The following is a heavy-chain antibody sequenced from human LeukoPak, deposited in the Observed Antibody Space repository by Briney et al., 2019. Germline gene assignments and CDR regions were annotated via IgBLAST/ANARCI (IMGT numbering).Heavy chain of an antibody. CDR2: IYSGGST. D-gene: IGHD3-22*01. V-gene: IGHV3-53*04. J-gene: IGHJ4*02. Sequence: GGSLRLSCAASGFTVSSNYMSWVRQAPGKGLEWVSVIYSGGSTYYADSVKGRFTISRHNSKNTLYLQMNSLRAEDTAVYYCARVDHYYDSSGYQLYYFDYWGQGTLVTVSS. CDR1: GFTVSSNY. CDR3: ARVDHYYDSSGYQLYYFDY.